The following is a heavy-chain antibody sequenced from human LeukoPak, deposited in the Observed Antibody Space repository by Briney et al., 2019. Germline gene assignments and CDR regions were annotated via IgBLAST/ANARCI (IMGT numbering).Heavy chain of an antibody. D-gene: IGHD3-10*01. J-gene: IGHJ4*02. CDR1: GFTFSSYA. Sequence: PGGSLRLSCAASGFTFSSYAMSWVRQAQGKGLEWVSAISGGGGSTYYADSVKGRFTISRDNSKNTLYLQMNSLRAEDTAVYYCAKDNRYYYGSGSFPPSDYWGQGTLVTVSS. CDR2: ISGGGGST. CDR3: AKDNRYYYGSGSFPPSDY. V-gene: IGHV3-23*01.